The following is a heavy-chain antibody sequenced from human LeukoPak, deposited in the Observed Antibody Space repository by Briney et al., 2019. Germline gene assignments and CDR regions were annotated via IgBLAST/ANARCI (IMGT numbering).Heavy chain of an antibody. CDR3: ASLPDRYGSGIDY. J-gene: IGHJ4*02. D-gene: IGHD3-10*01. V-gene: IGHV4-4*02. Sequence: PSETLSLTCAVSGGSISSSNWWSWVRQPPGKGLEWIGEIYHSGSTNYNPSLKSRVTISVDTSKNQFSLKLSSVTAADTAVYYCASLPDRYGSGIDYWGQGTLVTVSS. CDR2: IYHSGST. CDR1: GGSISSSNW.